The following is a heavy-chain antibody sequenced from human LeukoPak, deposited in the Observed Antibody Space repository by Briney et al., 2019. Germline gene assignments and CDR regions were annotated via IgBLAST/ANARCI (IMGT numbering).Heavy chain of an antibody. J-gene: IGHJ5*02. V-gene: IGHV1-24*01. CDR3: ASAGGIAVAGTYWFDP. CDR1: GYTLTELS. D-gene: IGHD6-19*01. CDR2: FDPEDGET. Sequence: ASVKVSCKVSGYTLTELSMHWVRQAPGKGLEWMGGFDPEDGETIYAQRFQGRATMTEDTSTDTAYMELSSLRSEDTAVYYCASAGGIAVAGTYWFDPWGQGTLVTVSS.